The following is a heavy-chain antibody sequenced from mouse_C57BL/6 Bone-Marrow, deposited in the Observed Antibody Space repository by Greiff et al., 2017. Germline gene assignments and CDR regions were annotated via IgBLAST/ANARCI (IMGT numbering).Heavy chain of an antibody. Sequence: QVQLKESGPGLVAPSQSLSITCTVSGFSLTSYAISWVRQPPGKGLEWLGVIWTGGGTNYNSALKSRLSISKDNSKSQVFLKMYSLQTVDTAMYYCARNSTPVVADYAMDYWGQGTSVTVSS. V-gene: IGHV2-9-1*01. CDR1: GFSLTSYA. D-gene: IGHD1-1*01. J-gene: IGHJ4*01. CDR2: IWTGGGT. CDR3: ARNSTPVVADYAMDY.